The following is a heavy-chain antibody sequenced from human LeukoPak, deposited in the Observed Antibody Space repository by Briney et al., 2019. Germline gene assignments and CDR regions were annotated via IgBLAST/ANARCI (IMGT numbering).Heavy chain of an antibody. CDR3: ARAGLDILTGYCLNP. CDR1: GDSFTTYY. V-gene: IGHV4-59*01. CDR2: IFYSGST. D-gene: IGHD3-9*01. Sequence: SETLSLTCSVSGDSFTTYYWSWIRQPPGKGLEWIGYIFYSGSTNYNPSLKSRVTISVDTSKNQFSLRLSSVTTADTAVYYCARAGLDILTGYCLNPWGQGTLVTVSS. J-gene: IGHJ5*02.